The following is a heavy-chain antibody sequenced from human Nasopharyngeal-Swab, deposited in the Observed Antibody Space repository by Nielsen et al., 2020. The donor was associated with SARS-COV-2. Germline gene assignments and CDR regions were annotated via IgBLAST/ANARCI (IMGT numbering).Heavy chain of an antibody. D-gene: IGHD4-17*01. V-gene: IGHV6-1*01. J-gene: IGHJ6*03. CDR1: GDSVPSSSAG. CDR3: ARARGAYGDYYYYYYTDV. Sequence: SQTLSLTCSISGDSVPSSSAGWNWIRQSPSRGLEGLGRTYYRAKWYNDYAVSVKSRITINPDPSKNQFSLHLNSVTPEDTAVYYCARARGAYGDYYYYYYTDVWGKGTTVTVSS. CDR2: TYYRAKWYN.